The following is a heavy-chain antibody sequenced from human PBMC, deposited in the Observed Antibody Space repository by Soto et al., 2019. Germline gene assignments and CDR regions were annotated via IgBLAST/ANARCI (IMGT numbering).Heavy chain of an antibody. Sequence: LSCAASGFTFSSYSMNWVRQAPGKGLEWVSSISSSSSYIYYADSVKGRFTISRDNAKNSLYLQMNSLRAEDTAVYYCARAHYYDSSGYPYWGQGTLVTVSS. D-gene: IGHD3-22*01. CDR2: ISSSSSYI. CDR1: GFTFSSYS. V-gene: IGHV3-21*01. J-gene: IGHJ4*02. CDR3: ARAHYYDSSGYPY.